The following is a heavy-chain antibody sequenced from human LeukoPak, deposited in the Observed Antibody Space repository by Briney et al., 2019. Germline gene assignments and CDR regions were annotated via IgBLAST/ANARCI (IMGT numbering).Heavy chain of an antibody. Sequence: SGKVSCKTSGDIVSMYGIFWVRQGPGQGLEWMGGIITVCGTTNYAQKFQGRVTITADGSTNTAYVELSSLGSEDTAVYFCATEGGRYFIEDWGQGTLVTVSS. V-gene: IGHV1-69*13. D-gene: IGHD1-26*01. CDR3: ATEGGRYFIED. J-gene: IGHJ4*02. CDR2: IITVCGTT. CDR1: GDIVSMYG.